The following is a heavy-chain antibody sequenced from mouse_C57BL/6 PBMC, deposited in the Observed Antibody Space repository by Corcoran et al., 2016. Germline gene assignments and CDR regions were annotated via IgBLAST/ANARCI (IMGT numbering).Heavy chain of an antibody. Sequence: EVQLQQSGPELVKPGASVKISCKASGYTFTDYYMNWVKQSHGKSLEWIGDINPNNGGTSYNQKFKGKATLTVDKSSSTAYMELRSLTSEDSAVDYCARFYYYGSAWFAYWGQGTLVTVSA. CDR1: GYTFTDYY. V-gene: IGHV1-26*01. D-gene: IGHD1-1*01. CDR2: INPNNGGT. J-gene: IGHJ3*01. CDR3: ARFYYYGSAWFAY.